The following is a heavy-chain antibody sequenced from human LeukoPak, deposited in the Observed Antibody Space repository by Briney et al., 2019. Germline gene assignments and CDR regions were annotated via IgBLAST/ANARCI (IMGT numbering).Heavy chain of an antibody. CDR3: AKKGYSNGWRDSYYFDC. J-gene: IGHJ4*02. CDR1: GFTFSSYG. D-gene: IGHD6-19*01. CDR2: ISYDGSNK. V-gene: IGHV3-30*18. Sequence: PGRSLRLSCAASGFTFSSYGMHWVRQAPGKGLEWVAVISYDGSNKYYADSVKGRFTISRDNSKLYLQMNSLRAEDTAVYYCAKKGYSNGWRDSYYFDCWGQGTLVTVSS.